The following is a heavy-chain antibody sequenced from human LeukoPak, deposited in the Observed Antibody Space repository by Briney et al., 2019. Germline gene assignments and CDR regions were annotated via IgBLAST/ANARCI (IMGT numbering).Heavy chain of an antibody. J-gene: IGHJ4*02. CDR1: GYSFTGYY. D-gene: IGHD3-16*01. Sequence: ASMKVSCKASGYSFTGYYMHWVRQAPGQGLEWMGCINPNSGGTDYAQKFQGRVTMTRDTSISTAYMELSRLTSDDTAVYYCAREDPFVLGLPVHWGQGTLVTVSS. CDR2: INPNSGGT. CDR3: AREDPFVLGLPVH. V-gene: IGHV1-2*02.